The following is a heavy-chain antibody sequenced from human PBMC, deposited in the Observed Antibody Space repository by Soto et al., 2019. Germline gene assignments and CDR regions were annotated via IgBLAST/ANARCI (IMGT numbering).Heavy chain of an antibody. Sequence: GPPVKVSCTASGGSFSSYAISWVRQAPGQGLEWMGGIIPIFGTANYAQKFQGRVTITADESTSTAYMELNSLRAEDTAVYYCAKAGTSRNWFDPWGQGTLVTVFS. J-gene: IGHJ5*02. CDR2: IIPIFGTA. CDR3: AKAGTSRNWFDP. V-gene: IGHV1-69*13. D-gene: IGHD2-2*01. CDR1: GGSFSSYA.